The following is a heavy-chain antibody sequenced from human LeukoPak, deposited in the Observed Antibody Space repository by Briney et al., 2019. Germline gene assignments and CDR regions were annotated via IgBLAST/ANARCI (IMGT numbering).Heavy chain of an antibody. CDR1: GGSISSSSYY. J-gene: IGHJ4*02. CDR3: ARIGGYSGHDYFDY. CDR2: IYYSGST. V-gene: IGHV4-39*07. D-gene: IGHD5-12*01. Sequence: SETLSLTCTVSGGSISSSSYYWGWIRQPPGKGLEWIGSIYYSGSTYYNPSLKSRVTISVDTSKNQFSLKLSSVTAADTAVYYCARIGGYSGHDYFDYWGQGTLVTVSS.